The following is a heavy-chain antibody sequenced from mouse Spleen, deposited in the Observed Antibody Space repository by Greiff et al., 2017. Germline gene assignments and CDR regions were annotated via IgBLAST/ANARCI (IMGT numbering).Heavy chain of an antibody. J-gene: IGHJ1*01. CDR1: GFTFSSYY. CDR3: ARDRITTVVDWYFDV. CDR2: ISSGGGST. D-gene: IGHD1-1*01. Sequence: EVHLVESGGGLVKLGGSLKLSCAASGFTFSSYYMSWVRQTPEKRLEWVATISSGGGSTYYPDSVKGRFTISRDNAKNTLYLQMSSLNSEDTAVYYCARDRITTVVDWYFDVWGAGTTVTVSS. V-gene: IGHV5-12-1*01.